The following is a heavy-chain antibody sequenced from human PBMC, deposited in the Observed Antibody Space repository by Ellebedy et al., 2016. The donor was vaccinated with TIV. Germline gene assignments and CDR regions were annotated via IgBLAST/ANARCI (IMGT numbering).Heavy chain of an antibody. D-gene: IGHD3-22*01. CDR1: GGSITTGTY. CDR3: ARSSGYFSLDY. J-gene: IGHJ4*02. V-gene: IGHV4-4*03. Sequence: PETLSLTXAVSGGSITTGTYWCCVRQPPGAGLEWIGEISHSGNTKYNPSLKTRVTISIDKSKNQFSLRLNSVTAADTAVYYCARSSGYFSLDYWGQGTLITVSS. CDR2: ISHSGNT.